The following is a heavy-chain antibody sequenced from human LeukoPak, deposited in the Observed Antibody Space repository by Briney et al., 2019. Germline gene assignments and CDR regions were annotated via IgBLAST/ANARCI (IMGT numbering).Heavy chain of an antibody. V-gene: IGHV3-33*01. J-gene: IGHJ3*01. CDR1: GSTFSRNG. D-gene: IGHD1-1*01. Sequence: GGSLRLSCAASGSTFSRNGMHWVRQAPGKGLEWVAVILPDGSDKYYAGSVTGRFTISRDNSKNTLYLQMNSLRADDTAVYYCARNARDSVFDLWGQGTMVTVSS. CDR3: ARNARDSVFDL. CDR2: ILPDGSDK.